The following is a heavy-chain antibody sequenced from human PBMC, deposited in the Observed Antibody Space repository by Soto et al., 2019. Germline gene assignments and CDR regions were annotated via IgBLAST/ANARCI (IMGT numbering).Heavy chain of an antibody. J-gene: IGHJ3*02. Sequence: GASVKVSCKASGYTFTSYYMHWVRQAPGQGLEWMGIINPSGGSTSYAQKFQGRVTMTRDTSTSAVYMELSSPRSEDTAVYYCARDTRTIGYGDYGPAFDIWGQGTMVTVSS. CDR3: ARDTRTIGYGDYGPAFDI. CDR2: INPSGGST. CDR1: GYTFTSYY. V-gene: IGHV1-46*01. D-gene: IGHD4-17*01.